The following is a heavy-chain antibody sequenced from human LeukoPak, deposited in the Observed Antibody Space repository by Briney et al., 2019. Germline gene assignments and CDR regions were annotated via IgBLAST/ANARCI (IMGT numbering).Heavy chain of an antibody. Sequence: GRSLRLSCAASGFTFRSYGMHWVRQAPGKGLEWVAVIWYDGSNKYYADSVKGRFTISRDNSKNTLYLQMNSVRAEDTAVYYCAILSGYSLDYWGQGTLVTVSS. CDR1: GFTFRSYG. CDR3: AILSGYSLDY. D-gene: IGHD5-18*01. J-gene: IGHJ4*02. CDR2: IWYDGSNK. V-gene: IGHV3-33*01.